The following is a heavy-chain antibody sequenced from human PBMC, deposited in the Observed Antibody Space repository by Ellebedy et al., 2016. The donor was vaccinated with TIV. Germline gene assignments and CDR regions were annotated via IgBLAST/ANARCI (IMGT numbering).Heavy chain of an antibody. D-gene: IGHD3-16*01. Sequence: AASVKVSCKASGFTLTTYGISWVRQAPGQGLEWLGWITPYIGKTDYAQKVQGRVTMTTDTSTSTAYMELRSLASDDTAMYYCARGFGRDVFDIWGQGTMATVSS. CDR3: ARGFGRDVFDI. J-gene: IGHJ3*02. CDR1: GFTLTTYG. V-gene: IGHV1-18*01. CDR2: ITPYIGKT.